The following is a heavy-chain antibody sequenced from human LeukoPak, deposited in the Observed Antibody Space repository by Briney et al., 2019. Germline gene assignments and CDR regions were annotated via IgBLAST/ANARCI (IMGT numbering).Heavy chain of an antibody. Sequence: SQTLSLTCTVSGGSISSGGYYWSWIRQHPGKGLEWIGYIYYSGSTYYNPSLKSRVTISVDTSKNQFSLKLSSMTAADTAVYYCARDSSGYYSPFGVWGQGTTVTVSS. CDR3: ARDSSGYYSPFGV. CDR2: IYYSGST. CDR1: GGSISSGGYY. D-gene: IGHD3-22*01. J-gene: IGHJ6*02. V-gene: IGHV4-31*03.